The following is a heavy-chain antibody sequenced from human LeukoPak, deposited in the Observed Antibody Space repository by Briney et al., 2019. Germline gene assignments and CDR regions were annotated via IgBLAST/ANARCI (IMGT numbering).Heavy chain of an antibody. D-gene: IGHD3-16*01. CDR3: ARGRWNTGMLSPYSFDY. CDR1: GGSISAYY. Sequence: SETLSLTCTVSGGSISAYYWSWIRQPAGKGLEWIGRIHTSGSTNYNPSLKCRVTMSIDTSKNQFSLKLSSVTAADTAVYYCARGRWNTGMLSPYSFDYWGQGTLVTVSS. CDR2: IHTSGST. V-gene: IGHV4-4*07. J-gene: IGHJ4*02.